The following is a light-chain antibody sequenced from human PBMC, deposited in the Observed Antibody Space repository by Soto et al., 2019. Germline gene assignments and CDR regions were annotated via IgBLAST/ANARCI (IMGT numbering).Light chain of an antibody. CDR1: NNDVGGYKY. CDR3: TSYAGSNNLV. Sequence: QSALTQPPSASGSPGQSVTISCTGTNNDVGGYKYVSWYQQHPGKAPKLMIYEVSKRPSGAPDRFSGSKSGNTASLTVSGLQTEDEADYYCTSYAGSNNLVFGGGTKLTVL. V-gene: IGLV2-8*01. CDR2: EVS. J-gene: IGLJ2*01.